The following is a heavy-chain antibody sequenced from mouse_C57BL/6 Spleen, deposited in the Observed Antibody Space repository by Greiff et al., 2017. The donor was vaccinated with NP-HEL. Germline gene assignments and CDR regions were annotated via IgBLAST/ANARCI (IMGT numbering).Heavy chain of an antibody. J-gene: IGHJ1*03. CDR3: ARVPYYGSSDWYFDV. D-gene: IGHD1-1*01. CDR1: GFTFSSYG. Sequence: EVKLVESGGDLVKPGGSLKLSCAASGFTFSSYGMSWVRQTPDKRLEWVATISSGGSYTYYPDSVKGRFTISRDNAKNTLYLQMSSLKSEDTARYYCARVPYYGSSDWYFDVWGTGTTVTVSS. CDR2: ISSGGSYT. V-gene: IGHV5-6*01.